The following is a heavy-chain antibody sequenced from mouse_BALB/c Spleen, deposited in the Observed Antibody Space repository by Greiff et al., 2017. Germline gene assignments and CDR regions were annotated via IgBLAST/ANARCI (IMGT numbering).Heavy chain of an antibody. CDR3: ARGGDDGFAY. J-gene: IGHJ3*01. CDR2: ISNGGGST. CDR1: GFTFSSYT. D-gene: IGHD2-12*01. Sequence: EVMLVESGGGLVQPGGSLKLSCAASGFTFSSYTMSWVRQTPEKRLEWVAYISNGGGSTYYPDTVKGRFTISRDNAKNTLYLQMSSLKSEDTAMYYCARGGDDGFAYWGQGTLVTVSA. V-gene: IGHV5-12-2*01.